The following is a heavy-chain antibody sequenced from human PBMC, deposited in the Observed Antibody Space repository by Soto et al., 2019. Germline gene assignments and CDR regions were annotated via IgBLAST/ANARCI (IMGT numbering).Heavy chain of an antibody. CDR2: VFWNDDK. J-gene: IGHJ4*02. CDR1: GFSFSNSGVA. CDR3: EHITNCVRDCSFAS. V-gene: IGHV2-5*01. Sequence: QITLKESGPTLVRPTQSLTLTCTFSGFSFSNSGVAVAWVRQPPGKALEWLALVFWNDDKRYSPSLSDRLTITKDTSKTQVVLRMTNMDPVDTTTYYCEHITNCVRDCSFASWGQGTLVSVSS. D-gene: IGHD2-21*02.